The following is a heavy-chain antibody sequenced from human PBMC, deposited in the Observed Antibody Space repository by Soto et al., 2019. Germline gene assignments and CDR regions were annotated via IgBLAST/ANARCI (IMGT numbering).Heavy chain of an antibody. J-gene: IGHJ4*02. D-gene: IGHD3-16*01. CDR3: ARVFNAVGGHYFFDY. V-gene: IGHV1-46*01. CDR2: INPSGGST. Sequence: ASVKVSCKASGYTFTSYYMHWVRQAPGQGLEWMGIINPSGGSTSYAQKFQGRVTMTRDTSTSTVYMELSSLRSEDTAVYYCARVFNAVGGHYFFDYWGQGTLVTVSS. CDR1: GYTFTSYY.